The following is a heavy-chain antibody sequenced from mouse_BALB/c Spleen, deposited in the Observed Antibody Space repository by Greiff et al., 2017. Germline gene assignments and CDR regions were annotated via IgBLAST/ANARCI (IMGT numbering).Heavy chain of an antibody. V-gene: IGHV1S56*01. CDR2: IYPGNVNT. Sequence: VQLQQSGPELVKPGASVRISCKASGYTFTSYYIHWVKQRPGQGLEWIGWIYPGNVNTKYNEKFKGKATLTADKSSSTAYMQLSSLTSEDSAVYFCARGYVPLDYWGQGTTLTVSS. CDR1: GYTFTSYY. J-gene: IGHJ2*01. CDR3: ARGYVPLDY.